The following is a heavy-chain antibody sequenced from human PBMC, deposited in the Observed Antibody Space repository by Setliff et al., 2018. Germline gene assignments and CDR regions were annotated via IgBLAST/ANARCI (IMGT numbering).Heavy chain of an antibody. CDR1: GFSFSSYT. V-gene: IGHV3-48*04. CDR2: IGGSSNTI. D-gene: IGHD2-2*01. Sequence: GGSLRLSCAASGFSFSSYTMNWVRQAPGKGLEWISSIGGSSNTIFYADSVEGRFSISRDNAENSLYLQMNSLRTEDTAVYFCARVAMGASCSGTSCQKYRFDYWGQGTLVTVSS. J-gene: IGHJ4*02. CDR3: ARVAMGASCSGTSCQKYRFDY.